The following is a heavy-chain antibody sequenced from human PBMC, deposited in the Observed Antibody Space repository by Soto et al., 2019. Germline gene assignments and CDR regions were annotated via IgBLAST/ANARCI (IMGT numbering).Heavy chain of an antibody. D-gene: IGHD4-17*01. J-gene: IGHJ4*02. CDR2: IYYSGST. CDR1: GGSVSSGSYY. CDR3: ARTTAVPNTLRSRYFFDY. V-gene: IGHV4-61*01. Sequence: SETLSLTCTVSGGSVSSGSYYWSWIRQPPGKGLEWIGYIYYSGSTNYNPSLKSRVTISVDTSKNQFSLKLSSVTAADTAVYYCARTTAVPNTLRSRYFFDYWGQGTLVTVSS.